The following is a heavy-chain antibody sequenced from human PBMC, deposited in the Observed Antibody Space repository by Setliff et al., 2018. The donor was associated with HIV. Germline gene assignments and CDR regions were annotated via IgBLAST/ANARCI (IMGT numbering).Heavy chain of an antibody. V-gene: IGHV5-51*01. CDR2: IYPGDSDT. CDR1: GYTFTSYW. CDR3: ARRASKASLDY. J-gene: IGHJ4*02. Sequence: GESLKISCKGSGYTFTSYWIGWVRQMPGKGLEWMGIIYPGDSDTRYSPSFQGRVTISADKSINTAYLQWSSLQASDTAMYYCARRASKASLDYWGRGTLVTVSS.